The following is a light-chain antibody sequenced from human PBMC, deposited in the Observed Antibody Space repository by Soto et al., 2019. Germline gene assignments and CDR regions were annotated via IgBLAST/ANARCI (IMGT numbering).Light chain of an antibody. CDR3: HKYISALLT. J-gene: IGKJ5*01. Sequence: DIQMTQSPSSLSASVGDRVTITCRASQGIYNYLAWYQQKPGKAPKLLIYAASTLEAAVPSRFSVSGSGTDFTLTISSLQPEDVATYDYHKYISALLTFGQGTRMESK. CDR1: QGIYNY. V-gene: IGKV1-27*01. CDR2: AAS.